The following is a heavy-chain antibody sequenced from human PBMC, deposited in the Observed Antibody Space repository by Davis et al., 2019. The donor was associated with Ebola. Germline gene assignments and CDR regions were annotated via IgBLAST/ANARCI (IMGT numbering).Heavy chain of an antibody. CDR1: GFTFSSYA. CDR2: ISGSGGST. J-gene: IGHJ4*02. Sequence: GESLKISCAASGFTFSSYAMSWVRQAPGKGLEWVSAISGSGGSTYYADSVKGRFTISRDNSKNTLYLQMNSLRAEDTAVYYCAKGWEPHFFDYWGQGTLVTVSS. V-gene: IGHV3-23*01. CDR3: AKGWEPHFFDY. D-gene: IGHD1-26*01.